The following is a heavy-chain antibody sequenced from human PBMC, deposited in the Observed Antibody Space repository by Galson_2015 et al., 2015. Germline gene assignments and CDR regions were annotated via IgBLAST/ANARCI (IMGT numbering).Heavy chain of an antibody. CDR2: ISGDGGTT. CDR3: VKTHSGGFIVTVPTTVV. J-gene: IGHJ4*02. V-gene: IGHV3-64D*08. Sequence: SLRLSCAASGFSFRGYAMHWVRQAPGKGLEFVASISGDGGTTYEANSVTGRFTISRDNSKNTLYLQMNSLRPEDTAIYYCVKTHSGGFIVTVPTTVVWGQGTLVTVSS. D-gene: IGHD5/OR15-5a*01. CDR1: GFSFRGYA.